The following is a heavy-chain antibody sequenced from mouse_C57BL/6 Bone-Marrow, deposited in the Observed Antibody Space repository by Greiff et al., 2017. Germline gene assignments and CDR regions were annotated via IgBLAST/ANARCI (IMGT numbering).Heavy chain of an antibody. CDR1: GFTFSSYG. Sequence: EVQRVESGGDLVKPGGSLKLSCAASGFTFSSYGMSWVRQTPDKRLEWVATISSGGSYTYYPDSVKGRFTISRDNAKNTLYLQMSSLESEDTAMYYCARRVYGSSYGYAMDYWGQGTSVTVSS. V-gene: IGHV5-6*01. CDR3: ARRVYGSSYGYAMDY. CDR2: ISSGGSYT. D-gene: IGHD1-1*01. J-gene: IGHJ4*01.